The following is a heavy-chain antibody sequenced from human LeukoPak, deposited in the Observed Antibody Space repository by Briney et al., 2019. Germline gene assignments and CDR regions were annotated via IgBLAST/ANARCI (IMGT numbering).Heavy chain of an antibody. Sequence: SETLSLTCAVSGGSISSGSYYWSWIRQPAGKGLEWIGRIYTSGSTNYNPSLKSRVTISVDTSKNQFSLKLSSVTAADTAVYYCARDFWSGNDAFDIWGQGTMVTVSS. J-gene: IGHJ3*02. CDR1: GGSISSGSYY. CDR3: ARDFWSGNDAFDI. D-gene: IGHD3-3*01. V-gene: IGHV4-61*02. CDR2: IYTSGST.